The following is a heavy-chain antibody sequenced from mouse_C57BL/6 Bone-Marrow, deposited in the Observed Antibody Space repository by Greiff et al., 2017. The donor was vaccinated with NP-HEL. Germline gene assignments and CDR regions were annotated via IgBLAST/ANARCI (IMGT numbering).Heavy chain of an antibody. CDR2: IYPGNSDT. V-gene: IGHV1-5*01. J-gene: IGHJ1*03. CDR1: GYTFTSYW. Sequence: VQLQQSGTVLARPGASVKMSCKTSGYTFTSYWMHWVKQRPGQGLEWIGAIYPGNSDTSYNQKFKGKAKLTAVTSASTAYMELCSLTNEDSAVYYCTRDDGYYGWYFDVWGTGTTVTVSS. D-gene: IGHD2-3*01. CDR3: TRDDGYYGWYFDV.